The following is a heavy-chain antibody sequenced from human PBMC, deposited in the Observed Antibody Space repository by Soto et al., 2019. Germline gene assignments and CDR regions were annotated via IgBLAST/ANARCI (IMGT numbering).Heavy chain of an antibody. V-gene: IGHV4-59*08. Sequence: SETLSLTCTVFGSPISSYYWGWFRQPPGQGLEWVAYIYYTGTATYNPSLASRVAISLDASKSQFSLNLRSVTAADTAVYYCVRGRVMITFGVVIVIDYWGQGSPVTVSS. CDR3: VRGRVMITFGVVIVIDY. CDR1: GSPISSYY. CDR2: IYYTGTA. D-gene: IGHD3-16*02. J-gene: IGHJ4*02.